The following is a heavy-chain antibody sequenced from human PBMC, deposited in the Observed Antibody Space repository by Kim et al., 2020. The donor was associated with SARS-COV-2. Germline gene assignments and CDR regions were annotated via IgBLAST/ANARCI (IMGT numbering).Heavy chain of an antibody. CDR2: INTGGYT. Sequence: GGSLRLSCAASRYTFSSYTMSWVRQAPGKGLEWVSAINTGGYTNYADSVKGRFTISRDNSKNMLYLQMNTLRVEDTAVYYCAKARSVTGAFKPFDYWGQGTLVTVSS. D-gene: IGHD2-21*02. CDR3: AKARSVTGAFKPFDY. V-gene: IGHV3-23*01. J-gene: IGHJ4*02. CDR1: RYTFSSYT.